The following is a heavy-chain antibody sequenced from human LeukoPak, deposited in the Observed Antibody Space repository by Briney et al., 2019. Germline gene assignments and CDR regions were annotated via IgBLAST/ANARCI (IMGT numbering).Heavy chain of an antibody. V-gene: IGHV1-69*13. J-gene: IGHJ4*02. Sequence: ASVKVSCKASGGTFSSYAISWVRQAPGQGLEWMGGIIPIFGTPNYAQKFQGRVTITADESTSTAYMKLSSLRSEDTAVYYCARRVPRNTVTQSYYFDYWGQGTLVTVSS. CDR1: GGTFSSYA. CDR3: ARRVPRNTVTQSYYFDY. CDR2: IIPIFGTP. D-gene: IGHD4-11*01.